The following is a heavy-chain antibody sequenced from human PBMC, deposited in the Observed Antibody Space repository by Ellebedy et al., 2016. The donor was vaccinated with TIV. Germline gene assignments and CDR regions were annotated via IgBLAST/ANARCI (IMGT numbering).Heavy chain of an antibody. CDR1: GGSISSSGHY. CDR2: MYYGGST. V-gene: IGHV4-39*01. Sequence: SETLSLTCIVSGGSISSSGHYWGWVRQPPGQGLEWVGSMYYGGSTYYNPSLKSRVTISVDTSKNQLSLKLSSVTATDTAVYFCARLPAESVALGMYHFDSWGQGVLVTVSS. CDR3: ARLPAESVALGMYHFDS. J-gene: IGHJ4*02. D-gene: IGHD3-16*01.